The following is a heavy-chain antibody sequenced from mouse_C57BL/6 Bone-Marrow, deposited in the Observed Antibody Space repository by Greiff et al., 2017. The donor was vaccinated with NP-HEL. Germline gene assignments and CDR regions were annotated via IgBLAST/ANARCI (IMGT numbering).Heavy chain of an antibody. J-gene: IGHJ3*01. CDR1: GYTFTSYT. D-gene: IGHD6-1*01. Sequence: QVQLKQSGAELARPGASVKMSCKASGYTFTSYTMHWVKQRPGQGLEWIGYINPSSGYTKYNQKFKDKATLTADKSSSTAYMQLSSLTSEDSAVYYCARGPSFHSRGFAYWGQGTLVTVSA. CDR3: ARGPSFHSRGFAY. CDR2: INPSSGYT. V-gene: IGHV1-4*01.